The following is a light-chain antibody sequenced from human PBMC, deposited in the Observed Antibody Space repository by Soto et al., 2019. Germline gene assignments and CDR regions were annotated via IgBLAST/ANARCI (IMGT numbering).Light chain of an antibody. CDR3: QQYGSSGT. J-gene: IGKJ1*01. Sequence: VWTQSPGTLSLSPGERATLSCRASQSVSSSYLAWYQQKPGQAPRLLIYGASSRATGIPARFSGSGSGTDLTLTISRLEPEDFAVYYCQQYGSSGTFGQGTKVDIK. CDR1: QSVSSSY. CDR2: GAS. V-gene: IGKV3-20*01.